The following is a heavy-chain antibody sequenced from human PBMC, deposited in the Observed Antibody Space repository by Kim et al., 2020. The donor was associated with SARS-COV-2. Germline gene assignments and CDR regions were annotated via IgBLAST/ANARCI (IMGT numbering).Heavy chain of an antibody. V-gene: IGHV3-23*01. J-gene: IGHJ5*02. D-gene: IGHD3-10*01. CDR3: AKDLVRGSGSYYGWFDP. Sequence: EKGRFTISRDNSKNTLYLQMNSLRAEDTAVYYCAKDLVRGSGSYYGWFDPWGQGTLVTVSS.